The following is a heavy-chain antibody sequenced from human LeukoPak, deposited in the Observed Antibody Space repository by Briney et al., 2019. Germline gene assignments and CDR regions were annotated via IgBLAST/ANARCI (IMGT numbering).Heavy chain of an antibody. Sequence: PGGSLRLSCAASGFTFDDYGMSWVRQAPGKGLEWVSGINWSSGSTGYADSVKGRFTISRDNAKNSLYLQMNSLRAEDTALYYCAVIPPIAVAGPRNAFDIWGQGTMVTVSS. CDR3: AVIPPIAVAGPRNAFDI. V-gene: IGHV3-20*04. J-gene: IGHJ3*02. D-gene: IGHD6-19*01. CDR2: INWSSGST. CDR1: GFTFDDYG.